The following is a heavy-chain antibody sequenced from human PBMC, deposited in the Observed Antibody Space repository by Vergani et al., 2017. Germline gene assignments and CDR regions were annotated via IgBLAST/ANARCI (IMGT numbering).Heavy chain of an antibody. V-gene: IGHV4-59*01. D-gene: IGHD5-18*01. CDR2: IYYSGST. CDR3: ARAGVGSYGEFDP. Sequence: QVQLQESGPGLVKPSETLSLTCTVSGGSISSYYWSWIRQPPGKGLEWIGYIYYSGSTNYNPSLQSRVPISVATFKNQFSLKLGSVTAADTAVYYCARAGVGSYGEFDPWGQGTLVTVSS. CDR1: GGSISSYY. J-gene: IGHJ5*02.